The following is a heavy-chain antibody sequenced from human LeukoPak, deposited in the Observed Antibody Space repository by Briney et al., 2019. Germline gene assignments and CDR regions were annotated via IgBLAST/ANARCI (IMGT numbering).Heavy chain of an antibody. Sequence: GGSLRLSCAASGFTVSSYGMHWVRQAPGKGLEWISLIYSGGSTYYADSVKGRFTISRDNSKNTLYLQMNSLRAEDTAVYYCAAYSSCDYWGQGALVTVSS. V-gene: IGHV3-53*01. CDR2: IYSGGST. CDR1: GFTVSSYG. D-gene: IGHD6-6*01. J-gene: IGHJ4*02. CDR3: AAYSSCDY.